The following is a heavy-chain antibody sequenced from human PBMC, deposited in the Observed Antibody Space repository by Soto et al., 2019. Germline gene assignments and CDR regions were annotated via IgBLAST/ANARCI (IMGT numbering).Heavy chain of an antibody. V-gene: IGHV3-33*01. CDR3: ARDDYGGNDAFDI. D-gene: IGHD4-17*01. Sequence: QVQLVESGGGVVQPGRSLRLSCAASGFTFNNYGMHWVRQAPDKGLEWVAVIWYDGSNKYYADSVKGRFTISRDNSKNTLYLQMNSLRAEDTAVYYCARDDYGGNDAFDIWGQGTMVTVSS. CDR2: IWYDGSNK. J-gene: IGHJ3*02. CDR1: GFTFNNYG.